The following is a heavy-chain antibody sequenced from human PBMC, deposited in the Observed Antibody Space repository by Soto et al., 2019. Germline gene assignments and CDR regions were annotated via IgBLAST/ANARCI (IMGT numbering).Heavy chain of an antibody. V-gene: IGHV4-59*01. J-gene: IGHJ5*02. CDR1: GGSISSYY. D-gene: IGHD3-10*01. CDR2: IYYSGST. CDR3: ARDHDYGSGSYRSHLLDP. Sequence: SETLSLTCTVSGGSISSYYWSWIRQPPGKGLEWIGYIYYSGSTNYNPSLKSRVTISVDTSKNQFSLKLSSVTAADTAVYYCARDHDYGSGSYRSHLLDPWGQGTLVTVSS.